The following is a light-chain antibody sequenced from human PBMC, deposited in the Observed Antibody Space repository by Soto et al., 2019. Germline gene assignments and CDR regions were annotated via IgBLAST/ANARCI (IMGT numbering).Light chain of an antibody. CDR3: AVWDDSLNGCV. CDR1: SSNIGKNT. CDR2: SNN. J-gene: IGLJ1*01. Sequence: QSVLTQPPSEFGTPGQRVTVSCSGRSSNIGKNTVNWDQQLPGAAPKLLIFSNNQRPSGVPDRFSGSKSGTSASLAISGPQSEDEADYYCAVWDDSLNGCVFGTGTKLTVL. V-gene: IGLV1-44*01.